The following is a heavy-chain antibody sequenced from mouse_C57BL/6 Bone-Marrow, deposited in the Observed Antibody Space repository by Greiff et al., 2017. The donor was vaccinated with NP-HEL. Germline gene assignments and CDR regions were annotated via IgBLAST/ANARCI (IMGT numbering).Heavy chain of an antibody. Sequence: QVQLQQSGAELARPGASVKMSCKASGYTFTSYTMHWVKQRPGQGLEWIGYINPSSDYTNYNQKFKDKATLTADTSSSTAYMQLSSLTSEDSAVYYCARGGWLLRVDYWGQGTTLTVSS. V-gene: IGHV1-4*01. D-gene: IGHD2-3*01. CDR2: INPSSDYT. CDR1: GYTFTSYT. J-gene: IGHJ2*01. CDR3: ARGGWLLRVDY.